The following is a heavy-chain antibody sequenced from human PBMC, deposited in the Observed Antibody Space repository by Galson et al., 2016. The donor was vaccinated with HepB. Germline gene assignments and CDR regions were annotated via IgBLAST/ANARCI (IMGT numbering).Heavy chain of an antibody. CDR1: GFNFNKYG. CDR3: AKRHEYCPPVGCSVDY. CDR2: DSVHGGRK. J-gene: IGHJ4*02. D-gene: IGHD2/OR15-2a*01. Sequence: PLRLSCAASGFNFNKYGMHWVRQAPGKGLEWVAADSVHGGRKFYADVAKGRFTISRDSANNMLFLQMSSLRDDDTAVYFCAKRHEYCPPVGCSVDYWGQGTLVSVSS. V-gene: IGHV3-30*18.